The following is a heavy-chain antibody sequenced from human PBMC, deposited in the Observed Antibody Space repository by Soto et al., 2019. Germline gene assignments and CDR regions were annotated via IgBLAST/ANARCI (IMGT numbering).Heavy chain of an antibody. V-gene: IGHV1-18*01. J-gene: IGHJ4*02. CDR1: GYTFTSYG. Sequence: ASVKVSCKASGYTFTSYGISWVRQAPGQGLEWMGRISAYNGNTNYAQKLRGRVTMTTDTSTSTAYMELRSLRSDDTAVYYCARGLVDTAMVPSDYWGQGTLVTISS. D-gene: IGHD5-18*01. CDR2: ISAYNGNT. CDR3: ARGLVDTAMVPSDY.